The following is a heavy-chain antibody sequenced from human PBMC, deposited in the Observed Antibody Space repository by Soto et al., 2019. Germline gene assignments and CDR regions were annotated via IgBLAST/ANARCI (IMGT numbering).Heavy chain of an antibody. CDR3: AKKYRGTYPFDY. V-gene: IGHV3-23*01. CDR2: IAGSGGDI. CDR1: AFTFSSYA. Sequence: GGSLRLSCAASAFTFSSYAMAWVRQAPGKGLEWVSSIAGSGGDISYADSVKGRFTISRDNSKNTLYLQMDSLRAEDTAIYYCAKKYRGTYPFDYWGQGTLVTVSS. D-gene: IGHD1-26*01. J-gene: IGHJ4*02.